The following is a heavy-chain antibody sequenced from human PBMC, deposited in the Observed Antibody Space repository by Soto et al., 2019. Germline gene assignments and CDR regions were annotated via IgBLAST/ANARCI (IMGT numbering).Heavy chain of an antibody. CDR1: GFTFSDYY. Sequence: QVQLVESGGGLVKPGGSLRLSCAASGFTFSDYYISWIRQAPRKGLEWVSYISSSGTIIYHADSVKGRFTISRDNAKNSLFLQMNSLRAEDTAVYYCARGKSIFYGMDVWGQGTTVTVSS. V-gene: IGHV3-11*01. D-gene: IGHD2-15*01. CDR3: ARGKSIFYGMDV. J-gene: IGHJ6*02. CDR2: ISSSGTII.